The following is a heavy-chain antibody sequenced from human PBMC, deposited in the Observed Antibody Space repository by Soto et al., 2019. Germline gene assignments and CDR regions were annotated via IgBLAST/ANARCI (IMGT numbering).Heavy chain of an antibody. CDR3: AKDLASGWYQNYYYYGMDV. J-gene: IGHJ6*02. D-gene: IGHD6-19*01. V-gene: IGHV3-30*18. CDR1: GFTFSSYG. Sequence: GGSLRLSCAASGFTFSSYGMHWVRQAPGKGLEWVAVISYDGSNKYYADSAKGRFTISRDNSKNTLYLQMNSLRAEDTAVYYCAKDLASGWYQNYYYYGMDVWGQGTTVTVSS. CDR2: ISYDGSNK.